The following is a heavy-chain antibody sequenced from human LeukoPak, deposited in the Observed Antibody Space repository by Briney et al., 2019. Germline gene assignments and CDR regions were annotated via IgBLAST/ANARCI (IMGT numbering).Heavy chain of an antibody. CDR3: AKDYYYGSGSYYFDY. V-gene: IGHV3-23*01. CDR2: ISGSGGST. Sequence: GGSLRLSCAASGFTFSSYAMSWVRQAPGKGLEWVSAISGSGGSTYYADSVKGRFTISRDNSKNTLYLQMNSLKAEDTAVYYCAKDYYYGSGSYYFDYWGQGTLVTVSS. D-gene: IGHD3-10*01. CDR1: GFTFSSYA. J-gene: IGHJ4*02.